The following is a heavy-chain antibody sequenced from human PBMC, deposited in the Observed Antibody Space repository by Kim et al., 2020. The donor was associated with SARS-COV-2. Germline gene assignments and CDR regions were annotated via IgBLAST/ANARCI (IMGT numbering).Heavy chain of an antibody. CDR1: GFIVSNKY. CDR3: SSGGYYESIGAPDQ. Sequence: GGSLRLSCAASGFIVSNKYLNWVRQAPGKGLEWVSVIQSGGGTYYADSVKGRFTISRDNYKNLLYLEMNSLRVDDTAVYYCSSGGYYESIGAPDQWGLGT. J-gene: IGHJ1*01. D-gene: IGHD3-22*01. V-gene: IGHV3-53*01. CDR2: IQSGGGT.